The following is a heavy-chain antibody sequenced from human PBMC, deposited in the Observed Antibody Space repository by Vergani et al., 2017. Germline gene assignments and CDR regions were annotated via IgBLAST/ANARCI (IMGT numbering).Heavy chain of an antibody. CDR2: FDPEHGEV. D-gene: IGHD3-22*01. V-gene: IGHV1-24*01. Sequence: QVQLVQSGSEVRKPGASVKVSSQVSGYSLTELTIHWVRQAPGKGLEWMGGFDPEHGEVTFAHHIQGRVTMTEDRSTDTAYMELSSLRPEDTALYYCAIVTDYHDSSGYYLDYWGQGTLVNVSS. CDR3: AIVTDYHDSSGYYLDY. J-gene: IGHJ4*02. CDR1: GYSLTELT.